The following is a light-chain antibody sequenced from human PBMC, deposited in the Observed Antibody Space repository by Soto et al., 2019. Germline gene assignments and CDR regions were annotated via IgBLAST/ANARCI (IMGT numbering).Light chain of an antibody. CDR1: QSVNSY. V-gene: IGKV3-11*01. CDR3: QQRGGWPPT. J-gene: IGKJ1*01. CDR2: DAS. Sequence: EIVLTQSPATLSLSPGERVTLSCRASQSVNSYITWYQQKPGQAPRLIIYDASDRATGIPSRFTGSGFGTDFTLIISTLEPEDFAVYYCQQRGGWPPTFGQGTKVDIK.